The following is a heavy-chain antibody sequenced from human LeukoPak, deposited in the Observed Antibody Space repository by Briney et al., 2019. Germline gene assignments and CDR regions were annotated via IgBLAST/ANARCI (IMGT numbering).Heavy chain of an antibody. Sequence: GGSLRLSCAASGFTFSSYGMHWVRQAPGKGLEWVAVISYDGSNKYYADSVKGRFTISRDNSKNTLYLQMNSLRAEDTAVYYCAKSVGATKYYYYGMDVWGQGTTVTVSS. CDR1: GFTFSSYG. D-gene: IGHD1-26*01. CDR2: ISYDGSNK. J-gene: IGHJ6*02. CDR3: AKSVGATKYYYYGMDV. V-gene: IGHV3-30*18.